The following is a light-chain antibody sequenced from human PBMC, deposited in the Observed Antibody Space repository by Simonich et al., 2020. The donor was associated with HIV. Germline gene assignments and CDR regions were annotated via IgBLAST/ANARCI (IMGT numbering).Light chain of an antibody. CDR1: QSISTW. CDR3: QQYNSDSPYT. Sequence: DIQMTQSPSTLSASVGDRVTISCRASQSISTWLAWFHQKPGKAPKLLIYKASTLESGIPSRVSGSGSGTEFTLTISSLQPDDFATYYCQQYNSDSPYTFGQGTKLEI. CDR2: KAS. J-gene: IGKJ2*01. V-gene: IGKV1-5*03.